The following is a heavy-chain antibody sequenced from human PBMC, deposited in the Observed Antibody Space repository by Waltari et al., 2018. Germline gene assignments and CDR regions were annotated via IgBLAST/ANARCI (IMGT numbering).Heavy chain of an antibody. J-gene: IGHJ4*02. D-gene: IGHD7-27*01. CDR2: IYSGCNT. CDR1: GFTVSTNY. CDR3: ARGPGEFLPIDF. V-gene: IGHV3-53*01. Sequence: EVQLVESGGGLFQPGGSLRLSCAASGFTVSTNYMSWVRQAPGKGLDWVSVIYSGCNTYSADSVKGRFTISRDNSKNTLYLQMNSLRAEDTAVYYCARGPGEFLPIDFWGQGTLVTVSS.